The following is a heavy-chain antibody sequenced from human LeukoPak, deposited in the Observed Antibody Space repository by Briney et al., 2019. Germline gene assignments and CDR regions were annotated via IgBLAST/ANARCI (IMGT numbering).Heavy chain of an antibody. Sequence: GGSLRLSCAASGFTFSSYSMNWVRQAPGKGLEWVSSISSSSSYIYYADSVKGRFTISRDNAKNSLYLQMNSLRAEDTAVYYCARGPPKYYDFWSGSYMDVWGKGTTVTVS. D-gene: IGHD3-3*01. J-gene: IGHJ6*03. CDR2: ISSSSSYI. CDR1: GFTFSSYS. CDR3: ARGPPKYYDFWSGSYMDV. V-gene: IGHV3-21*01.